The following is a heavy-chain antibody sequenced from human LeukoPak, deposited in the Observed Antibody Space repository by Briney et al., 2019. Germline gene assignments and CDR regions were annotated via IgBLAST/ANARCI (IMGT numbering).Heavy chain of an antibody. CDR1: GGSSSGYY. J-gene: IGHJ2*01. Sequence: SETLSLTCAVYGGSSSGYYWSWIRQPPGKGLEWIGEINHSGSTNYNPSLKSRVTISVDTSKNQFSLKLSSVTAADTAVYYCARPETMVRGVIWYFDLWGRGTLVTVSS. CDR2: INHSGST. V-gene: IGHV4-34*01. CDR3: ARPETMVRGVIWYFDL. D-gene: IGHD3-10*01.